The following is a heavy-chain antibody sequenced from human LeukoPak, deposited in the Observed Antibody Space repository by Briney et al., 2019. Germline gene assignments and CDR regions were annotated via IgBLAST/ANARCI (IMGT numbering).Heavy chain of an antibody. D-gene: IGHD3-10*01. CDR3: ARGPFAPTFGEGGYYYYYMDV. CDR1: GGTFSDYA. Sequence: SVKVSCKASGGTFSDYALNWVRQAPGQGLEWMGVFIPILGTANSTQKFQGRVTMTRNTSISTAYMELSSLRSEATAVYYCARGPFAPTFGEGGYYYYYMDVWGKGTTVTISS. CDR2: FIPILGTA. V-gene: IGHV1-69*10. J-gene: IGHJ6*03.